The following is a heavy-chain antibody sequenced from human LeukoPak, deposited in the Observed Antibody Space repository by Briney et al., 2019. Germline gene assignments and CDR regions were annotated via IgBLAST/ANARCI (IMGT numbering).Heavy chain of an antibody. CDR1: GFTFSSYG. D-gene: IGHD3-16*02. Sequence: GGSLRLSCAASGFTFSSYGMHWVRQAPGKGLEWVAFIRYGGSNKYYADSVKGRFTISRDNSKNTLYLQMNSLRAEDTAVYYCAKVDDYVWGSYRWEPYFDYWGQGTLVTVSS. CDR3: AKVDDYVWGSYRWEPYFDY. CDR2: IRYGGSNK. J-gene: IGHJ4*02. V-gene: IGHV3-30*02.